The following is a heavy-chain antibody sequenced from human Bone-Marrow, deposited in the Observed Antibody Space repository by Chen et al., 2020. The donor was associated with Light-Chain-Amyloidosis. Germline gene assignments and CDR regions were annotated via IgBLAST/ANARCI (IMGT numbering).Heavy chain of an antibody. CDR1: GFPFSNAW. D-gene: IGHD1-20*01. CDR2: IKSKTEGETI. V-gene: IGHV3-15*01. CDR3: TPITRGGFHH. Sequence: EVQLVDSGGGLVKPGGSPRLSCAASGFPFSNAWMSWVRQAPGKGVAWVGQIKSKTEGETIDYAAPVKGRCTISRSDSEKRVYLKRKSLIADDTAVDYCTPITRGGFHHWGQGTLVTVSS. J-gene: IGHJ1*01.